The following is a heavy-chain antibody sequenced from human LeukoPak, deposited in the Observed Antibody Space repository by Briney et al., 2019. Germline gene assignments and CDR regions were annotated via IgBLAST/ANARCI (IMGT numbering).Heavy chain of an antibody. V-gene: IGHV4-34*01. CDR1: SGSFSGYY. D-gene: IGHD5-18*01. J-gene: IGHJ4*02. CDR3: ARGVDTARGFDY. CDR2: LNHSGST. Sequence: SETLSLTCAVYSGSFSGYYWSWIRQPPGKGLEWIGELNHSGSTNYNPSLKSRVTISVDTSKNQFSLKLSSVTAADTAVYYCARGVDTARGFDYWGQGTLVTVSS.